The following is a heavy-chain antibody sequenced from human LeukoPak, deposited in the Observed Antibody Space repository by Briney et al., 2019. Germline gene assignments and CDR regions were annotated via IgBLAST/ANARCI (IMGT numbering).Heavy chain of an antibody. CDR1: GFTYSSYL. Sequence: TGGSLRHSCAASGFTYSSYLMHWVRQAPGKGLVWVSRINSDGSSTTYADSVKGRFTISRDNAKNTLYLQMNSLRAEDTAVYYCVREPQAAYYCDYWGEGTLVTVSS. J-gene: IGHJ4*02. V-gene: IGHV3-74*01. CDR2: INSDGSST. CDR3: VREPQAAYYCDY. D-gene: IGHD6-13*01.